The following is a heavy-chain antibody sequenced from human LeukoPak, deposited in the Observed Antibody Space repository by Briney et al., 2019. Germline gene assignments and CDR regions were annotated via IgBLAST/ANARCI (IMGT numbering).Heavy chain of an antibody. Sequence: SETLSLTCAVYGGSFSGYYWSWIRQPPGKGLEWIGEINHSGSTNYTPSLKSRVTISVDTSKNQFSLKLSSVTAADTAVYYCARGTQGSRVNYGMDVWGQGTTVTVSS. CDR1: GGSFSGYY. V-gene: IGHV4-34*01. D-gene: IGHD3-3*01. CDR2: INHSGST. CDR3: ARGTQGSRVNYGMDV. J-gene: IGHJ6*02.